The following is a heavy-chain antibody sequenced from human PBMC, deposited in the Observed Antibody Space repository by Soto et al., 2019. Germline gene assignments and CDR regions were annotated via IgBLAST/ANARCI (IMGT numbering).Heavy chain of an antibody. CDR1: GFTLSDHY. CDR3: SRGANDPGPEKYYYGLDV. Sequence: GGSLRLSCAASGFTLSDHYMDWVRQAPGKGLEWLGRSRDKPNRYTTEYATSVRGRFIISRNASKTLFYLQLNSLKTEDTAVYYSSRGANDPGPEKYYYGLDVWGQGTMVTVSS. J-gene: IGHJ6*02. V-gene: IGHV3-72*01. D-gene: IGHD2-8*01. CDR2: SRDKPNRYTT.